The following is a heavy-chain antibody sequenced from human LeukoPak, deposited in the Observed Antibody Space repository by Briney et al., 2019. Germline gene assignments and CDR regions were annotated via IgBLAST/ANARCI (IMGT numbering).Heavy chain of an antibody. D-gene: IGHD6-19*01. J-gene: IGHJ4*02. CDR1: GYTLTESS. V-gene: IGHV1-24*01. CDR2: FDPEDGGP. Sequence: ASVKVSCKVSGYTLTESSMYWVRQAPGNGLEWIGGFDPEDGGPIYAQKIQGIVTMTGDTSVHTANMELRSLRSEGTAVYYCVTDIRSGWRNYWGQGTLISVRS. CDR3: VTDIRSGWRNY.